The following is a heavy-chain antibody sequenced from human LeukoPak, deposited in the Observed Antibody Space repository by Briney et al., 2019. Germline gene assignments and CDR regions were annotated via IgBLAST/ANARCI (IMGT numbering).Heavy chain of an antibody. CDR2: IWSDATNQ. CDR3: AEDAQRGFDYSNSLEH. D-gene: IGHD4-11*01. Sequence: GGSLRLSCEASGFTFSHFGMHWVRQAPGKGLEWVAVIWSDATNQYYADSVKGRFTISRGNFKRTVSLEMNSLRVEDTAVYYCAEDAQRGFDYSNSLEHWGQGSLVIVSS. J-gene: IGHJ5*02. CDR1: GFTFSHFG. V-gene: IGHV3-33*06.